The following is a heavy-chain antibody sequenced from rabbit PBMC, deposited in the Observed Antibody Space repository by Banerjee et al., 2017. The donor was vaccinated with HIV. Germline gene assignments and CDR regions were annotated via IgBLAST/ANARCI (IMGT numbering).Heavy chain of an antibody. J-gene: IGHJ2*01. Sequence: QEQLEESGGDLVKPEGSLTLTCTASGFSFSSGYWMCWVRQAPGKGLEWIGCIGIGSGTTYYASWAKGRFTISKTSSTTVTLQMTSLTAADTATYFCARGLGDGYNDAFDPWGQGTLVTVS. CDR2: IGIGSGTT. V-gene: IGHV1S45*01. CDR3: ARGLGDGYNDAFDP. CDR1: GFSFSSGYW. D-gene: IGHD2-1*01.